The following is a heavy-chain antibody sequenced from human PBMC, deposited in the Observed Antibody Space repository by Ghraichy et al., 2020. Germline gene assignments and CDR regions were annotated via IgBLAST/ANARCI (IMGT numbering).Heavy chain of an antibody. Sequence: GGSLRLSCAASGFTFNTYGMSWVRRPPGRGLEWVSGITGSGAGTYYTDSVMGRFTVSRDSSKNTLYLQMNRLRAEDTAIYYCAKDRSQGNSHNWGGFDLWGQGTMVTVS. V-gene: IGHV3-23*01. CDR3: AKDRSQGNSHNWGGFDL. D-gene: IGHD1-1*01. CDR1: GFTFNTYG. CDR2: ITGSGAGT. J-gene: IGHJ3*01.